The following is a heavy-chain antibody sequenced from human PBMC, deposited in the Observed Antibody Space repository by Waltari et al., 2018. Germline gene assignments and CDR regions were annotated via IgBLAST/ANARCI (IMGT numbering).Heavy chain of an antibody. CDR3: ASFRIVGASFLPDY. CDR2: IYYSGST. CDR1: GGSISSSSYY. D-gene: IGHD1-26*01. V-gene: IGHV4-39*01. J-gene: IGHJ4*02. Sequence: QLQLQESGPGLVKPSETLSLTCTVSGGSISSSSYYWGWIRQPPGKGLEWIGSIYYSGSTYDNPALKSRVTISVETSKNQFSLKLSSVTAADTAVYYCASFRIVGASFLPDYWGQGTLVTVSS.